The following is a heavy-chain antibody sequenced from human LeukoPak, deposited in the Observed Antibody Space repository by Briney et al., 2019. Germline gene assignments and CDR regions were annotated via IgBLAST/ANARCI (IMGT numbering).Heavy chain of an antibody. V-gene: IGHV4-39*01. J-gene: IGHJ4*02. CDR2: IYYSAST. CDR1: GGSISSSSYY. Sequence: KTSETLSLTCTVSGGSISSSSYYWGWIRQPPGKGLEWIGCIYYSASTYYIPSLKNRVTISVDTSKNQFSLKLSSVTAADTAVYYCASLIAAAGAIILYWGQGTLVTVSS. D-gene: IGHD6-13*01. CDR3: ASLIAAAGAIILY.